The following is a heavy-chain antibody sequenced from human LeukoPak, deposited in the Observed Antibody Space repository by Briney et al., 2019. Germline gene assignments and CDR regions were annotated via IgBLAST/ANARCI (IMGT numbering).Heavy chain of an antibody. Sequence: SETLSLTCTVSGGSISSSSYYWGWIRQPPGKGLEWIGSIYYSGSTYHNPSLKSRVTISVDTSKNQFSLKLSSVTAADTAVYYCARQGYSSSPRDYWGQGTLVTVSS. CDR1: GGSISSSSYY. CDR2: IYYSGST. D-gene: IGHD6-6*01. J-gene: IGHJ4*02. CDR3: ARQGYSSSPRDY. V-gene: IGHV4-39*01.